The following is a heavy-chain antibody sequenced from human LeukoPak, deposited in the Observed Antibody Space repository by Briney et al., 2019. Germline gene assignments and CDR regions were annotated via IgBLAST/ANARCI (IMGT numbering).Heavy chain of an antibody. CDR3: VQSSGWYRDAFDI. D-gene: IGHD6-19*01. Sequence: PSETLSLTCTVSGGSISSYYWSWIRQPAGKGLEWIGRIYTSGSTNYNPSLKSRVTMSVDTSKNQFSLKLSPVTAADTAVYYCVQSSGWYRDAFDIWGQGTMVTVSS. J-gene: IGHJ3*02. V-gene: IGHV4-4*07. CDR1: GGSISSYY. CDR2: IYTSGST.